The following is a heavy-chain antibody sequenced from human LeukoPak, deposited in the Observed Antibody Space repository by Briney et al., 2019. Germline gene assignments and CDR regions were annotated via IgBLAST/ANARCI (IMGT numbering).Heavy chain of an antibody. V-gene: IGHV3-53*01. D-gene: IGHD3-3*01. CDR3: ARVNYDFWANYYYGFDV. J-gene: IGHJ6*02. CDR1: GFTVSSTY. Sequence: GVSLRLSCAASGFTVSSTYMSWVRQAPGKGLEWVSVIYTGGSTYYADSLKGRFTISRDNSKNTLFLQMNSLRAEDTAVYYCARVNYDFWANYYYGFDVWGQGTTVTVSS. CDR2: IYTGGST.